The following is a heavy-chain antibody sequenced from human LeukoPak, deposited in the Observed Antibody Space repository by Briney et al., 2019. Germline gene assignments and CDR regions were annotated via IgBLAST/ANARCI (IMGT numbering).Heavy chain of an antibody. CDR1: GGSFSGYY. CDR2: INHSGST. CDR3: ASVVGSNWYPGPTGSWFDP. J-gene: IGHJ5*02. D-gene: IGHD6-13*01. Sequence: SETLSLTCAVYGGSFSGYYWSWIRQPPGKGLEWIGEINHSGSTNYNPSLKSRVTISVDTSKNQFSLKLSSVTAADTAVYYCASVVGSNWYPGPTGSWFDPWGQGTLVTVSS. V-gene: IGHV4-34*01.